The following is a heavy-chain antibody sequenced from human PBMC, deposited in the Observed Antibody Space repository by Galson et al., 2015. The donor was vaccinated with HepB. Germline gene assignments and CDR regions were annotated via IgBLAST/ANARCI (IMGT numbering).Heavy chain of an antibody. D-gene: IGHD6-13*01. CDR3: ARLRGIHAGSWYDHWYFDL. V-gene: IGHV4-39*01. J-gene: IGHJ2*01. Sequence: ETLSLTCTVSGDSISSSSHNWGWIRQTPGKGLEWIGSIYSRGSTYYNPSLKSRVTIFEDTSNNQFSLKLTSVTAADRAVYYCARLRGIHAGSWYDHWYFDLWGRGTLVTVSS. CDR2: IYSRGST. CDR1: GDSISSSSHN.